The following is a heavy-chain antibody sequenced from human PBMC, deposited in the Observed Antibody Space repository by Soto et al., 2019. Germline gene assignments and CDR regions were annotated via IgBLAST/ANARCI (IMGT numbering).Heavy chain of an antibody. CDR1: GGTFSSYA. J-gene: IGHJ6*02. V-gene: IGHV1-69*06. Sequence: SVKVSCKASGGTFSSYAISWVRQAPGQGLEWMGGIIPIFGTANYAQKFQGRVTITADKSTNTAYMELSSLRSEDTAVYYCASQYSSSSYYGMDVWGQGTTVTVSS. D-gene: IGHD6-13*01. CDR2: IIPIFGTA. CDR3: ASQYSSSSYYGMDV.